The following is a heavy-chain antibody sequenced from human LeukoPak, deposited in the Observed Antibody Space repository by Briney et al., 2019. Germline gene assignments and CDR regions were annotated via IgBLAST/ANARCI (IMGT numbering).Heavy chain of an antibody. CDR1: GGTFSSYA. J-gene: IGHJ6*02. Sequence: SVKVSCKASGGTFSSYAISWVRQAPRQGLEWMGRIIPILGIANYAQKFRGRVTITADKSTSTAYMELSSLRSEDTAVYYCARDPSRGFLEPYYYYGMDVWGQGTTVTVSS. V-gene: IGHV1-69*04. CDR3: ARDPSRGFLEPYYYYGMDV. D-gene: IGHD3-3*01. CDR2: IIPILGIA.